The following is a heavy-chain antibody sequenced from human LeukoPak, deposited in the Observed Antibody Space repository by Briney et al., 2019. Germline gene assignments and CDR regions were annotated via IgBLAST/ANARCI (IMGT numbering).Heavy chain of an antibody. Sequence: GGSLRLSCAASGLTVSSSYMSWVRQAPGKGLEWVSIIYNDGSTYYADSMKGRFTISRDNSKNTLYLQVDSLRAEDTAMYYCARNILFAFDIWGQGTMVTVSS. J-gene: IGHJ3*02. CDR1: GLTVSSSY. V-gene: IGHV3-53*01. CDR3: ARNILFAFDI. CDR2: IYNDGST.